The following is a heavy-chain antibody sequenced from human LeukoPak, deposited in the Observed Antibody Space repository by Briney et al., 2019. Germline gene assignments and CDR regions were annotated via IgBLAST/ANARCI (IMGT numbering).Heavy chain of an antibody. Sequence: GASVKVSCKASGYTFTDYYIQWLRKAPGQGLEWMGWINPNSGGTNSAQKFQGRVSMTRDTSISTAYMDLSDLRSDDTAVYYCARGRNIEMTTMSGGSDYWGQGTLVTVSS. CDR3: ARGRNIEMTTMSGGSDY. CDR2: INPNSGGT. CDR1: GYTFTDYY. V-gene: IGHV1-2*02. D-gene: IGHD5-24*01. J-gene: IGHJ4*02.